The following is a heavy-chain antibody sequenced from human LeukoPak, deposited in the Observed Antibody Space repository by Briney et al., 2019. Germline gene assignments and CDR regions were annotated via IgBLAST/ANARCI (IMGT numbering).Heavy chain of an antibody. Sequence: PGGSLRLSCAASGFTFSSYGMHWVRQAPGKGLEWVAVISYDGSNKYYADSVKGRFTISRGNSKNTLYLQMNSLRAEDTAVYYCAKAHSSSWLEDAFDIWGQGTMVTVSS. CDR3: AKAHSSSWLEDAFDI. D-gene: IGHD6-13*01. CDR1: GFTFSSYG. V-gene: IGHV3-30*18. CDR2: ISYDGSNK. J-gene: IGHJ3*02.